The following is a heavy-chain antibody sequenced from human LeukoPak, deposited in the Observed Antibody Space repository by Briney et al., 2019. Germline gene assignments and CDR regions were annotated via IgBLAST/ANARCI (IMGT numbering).Heavy chain of an antibody. D-gene: IGHD3-22*01. Sequence: SVKVSCKASGGTFRSYVITWVRQAPGQGLEWMGEIIPIFGRADYAQKFQGRVMITADESTSTAYMELSSLRSEDTAVYYCALYYYDSSGYYSNDAFDIWGQGTMVTVSS. J-gene: IGHJ3*02. CDR3: ALYYYDSSGYYSNDAFDI. CDR2: IIPIFGRA. CDR1: GGTFRSYV. V-gene: IGHV1-69*01.